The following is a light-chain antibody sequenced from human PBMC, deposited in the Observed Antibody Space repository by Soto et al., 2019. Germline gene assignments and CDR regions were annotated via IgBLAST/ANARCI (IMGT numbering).Light chain of an antibody. Sequence: EIVLTQSPGTLSLSPGERATLSCRASQSVTSSYLAWWQQKPGQAPRLLIYGASSRATGIPDRFSGSGSGTDFTLTISRLEPEDFAVYSCQQYGRPPQTFGQGTKVDIK. V-gene: IGKV3-20*01. CDR1: QSVTSSY. J-gene: IGKJ1*01. CDR3: QQYGRPPQT. CDR2: GAS.